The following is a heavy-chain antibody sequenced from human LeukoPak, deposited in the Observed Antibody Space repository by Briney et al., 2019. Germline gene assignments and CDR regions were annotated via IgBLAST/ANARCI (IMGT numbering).Heavy chain of an antibody. J-gene: IGHJ3*02. CDR3: ASQQWLVSTFDI. CDR1: GFTVSSNS. V-gene: IGHV3-53*01. Sequence: GGSLRLSCTVSGFTVSSNSMSWVRQAPGKGLEWVSFIYSDNTHYSDSVKGRFTISRDNVKNTLYLQMNSLRAEDTAVYYCASQQWLVSTFDIWGQGTMVTVSS. CDR2: IYSDNT. D-gene: IGHD6-19*01.